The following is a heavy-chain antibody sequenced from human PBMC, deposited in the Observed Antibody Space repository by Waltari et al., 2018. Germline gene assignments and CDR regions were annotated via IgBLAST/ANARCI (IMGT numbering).Heavy chain of an antibody. V-gene: IGHV3-30*02. D-gene: IGHD1-26*01. Sequence: QVQLAESGGGVVQPGGSLTLSCATSGFTLLTGGMHWVRQAPGKGLEWVAFVQFDGKNKYYADSVKGRFTISRDNSKDTLYLQINSLRVDDTALYYCVKSLSSGSSKDYWGQGTLVTVSS. J-gene: IGHJ4*02. CDR1: GFTLLTGG. CDR2: VQFDGKNK. CDR3: VKSLSSGSSKDY.